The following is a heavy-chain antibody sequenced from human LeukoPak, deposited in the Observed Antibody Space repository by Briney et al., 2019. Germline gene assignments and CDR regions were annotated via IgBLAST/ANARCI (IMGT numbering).Heavy chain of an antibody. CDR1: GYSFTSYW. CDR3: ARHNPDVTSDAFDI. Sequence: GESLKISCKGSGYSFTSYWIGWVRQMPGKGLEWMGIIYPGDSDTRYIPSFQGKATISADKSIITAYLQWSSLKASDTAMYYCARHNPDVTSDAFDIWGQGTMVTVSS. J-gene: IGHJ3*02. D-gene: IGHD1-14*01. V-gene: IGHV5-51*01. CDR2: IYPGDSDT.